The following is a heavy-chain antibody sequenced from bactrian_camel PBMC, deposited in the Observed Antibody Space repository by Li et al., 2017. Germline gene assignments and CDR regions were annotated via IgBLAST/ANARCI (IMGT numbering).Heavy chain of an antibody. Sequence: DVQLVESGGGSVQAGGSLRLSCVASGFTCSSHCLGWFRQAPGKSREGLAARDSHGRTSYAESVKGRFTISQDTGENMLYLQMNSLQTEDTATYYCAATTRHLANIHVLSPLAPDHWGQGTQVTVS. J-gene: IGHJ4*01. CDR2: RDSHGRT. D-gene: IGHD4*01. CDR3: AATTRHLANIHVLSPLAPDH. CDR1: GFTCSSHC. V-gene: IGHV3S42*01.